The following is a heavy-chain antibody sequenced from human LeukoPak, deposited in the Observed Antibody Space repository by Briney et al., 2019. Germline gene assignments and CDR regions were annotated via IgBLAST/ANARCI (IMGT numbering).Heavy chain of an antibody. D-gene: IGHD3-22*01. CDR1: GASINSYR. V-gene: IGHV4-59*01. CDR2: ISYDGKT. Sequence: SETLSLTCNVSGASINSYRWNWIRQPPGKGLEWIGYISYDGKTNYNPSLKSRLTLSVDTSKNQFSLNLNSVTAVDTARYYCTKGYYEPFDCCGQGTLVTVTS. CDR3: TKGYYEPFDC. J-gene: IGHJ4*02.